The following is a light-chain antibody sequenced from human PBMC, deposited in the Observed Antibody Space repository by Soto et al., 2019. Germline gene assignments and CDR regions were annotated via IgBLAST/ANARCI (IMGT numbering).Light chain of an antibody. CDR3: QEDSSYSGT. V-gene: IGKV1-5*03. J-gene: IGKJ1*01. Sequence: DLQMTQSPSTLSASVGDRVTITCRANQSITAWLAWYQQKPGKAPTLLIYKASNLQNGGPSRFSGSGSGTECTLTISNLQPDDFATYYCQEDSSYSGTFGQGTKVEIK. CDR1: QSITAW. CDR2: KAS.